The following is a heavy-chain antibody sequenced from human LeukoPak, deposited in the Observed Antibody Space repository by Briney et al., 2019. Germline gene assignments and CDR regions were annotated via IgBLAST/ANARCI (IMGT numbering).Heavy chain of an antibody. Sequence: SETLSLTCTVSGGSISSSSYYWSWIRQPPGKGLEWIGSIYYSGSTYYNPSLKSRVTISVDTSKNQFSLKLSSVAAADTAVYYCARRRYYGSGSYYNEYYFDYWGQGTLVTVSS. CDR3: ARRRYYGSGSYYNEYYFDY. V-gene: IGHV4-39*01. D-gene: IGHD3-10*01. CDR2: IYYSGST. J-gene: IGHJ4*02. CDR1: GGSISSSSYY.